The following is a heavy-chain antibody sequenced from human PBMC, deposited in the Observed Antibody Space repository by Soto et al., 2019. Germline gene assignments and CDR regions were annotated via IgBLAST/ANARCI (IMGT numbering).Heavy chain of an antibody. CDR2: MNPNSGNT. V-gene: IGHV1-8*01. D-gene: IGHD3-3*01. Sequence: QVQLVQSGAEVKKPGASVKVSCKASGYTFTSYDINWVRQATGQGLEWMGWMNPNSGNTGYAQKFQGRVTMTRNTSIGTAYMELSSLRSEDTAVYYCERGNLFDYYYGMDVWGQGTTVTVSS. CDR1: GYTFTSYD. CDR3: ERGNLFDYYYGMDV. J-gene: IGHJ6*02.